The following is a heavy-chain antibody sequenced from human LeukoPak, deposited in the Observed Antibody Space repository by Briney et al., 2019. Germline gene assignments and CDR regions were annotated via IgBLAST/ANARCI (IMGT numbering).Heavy chain of an antibody. CDR3: ARDYAIQLRPGYYFDY. J-gene: IGHJ4*02. Sequence: GGSLRLSCAASGFTFSSYSMNWVRQAPGKGLEWVSSISSSSSYIYYADSVKGRFTISRDNAKNSLYLQMNSLRAEDTAVYYCARDYAIQLRPGYYFDYWGQGTLVTVSS. CDR2: ISSSSSYI. D-gene: IGHD5-18*01. V-gene: IGHV3-21*01. CDR1: GFTFSSYS.